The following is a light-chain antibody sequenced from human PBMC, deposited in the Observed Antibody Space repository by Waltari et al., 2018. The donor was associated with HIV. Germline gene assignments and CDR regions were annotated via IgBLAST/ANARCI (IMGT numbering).Light chain of an antibody. J-gene: IGKJ5*01. CDR2: AAS. CDR3: QQSHSSPIT. Sequence: DILMTQSPSSLSASVGDRVTITCRASQSIGTYVNWYQQRPGEAPNLLIFAASTLQSGVPSRFSGSGSGTDFTLTISSLQPEDFATYYCQQSHSSPITFGQGTRLE. V-gene: IGKV1-39*01. CDR1: QSIGTY.